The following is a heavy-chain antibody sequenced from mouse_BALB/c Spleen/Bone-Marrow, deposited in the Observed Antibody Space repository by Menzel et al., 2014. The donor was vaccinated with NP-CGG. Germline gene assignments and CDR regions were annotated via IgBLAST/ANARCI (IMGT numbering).Heavy chain of an antibody. J-gene: IGHJ1*01. CDR2: IRNKANGYTT. CDR3: ARDEKVRIYWYFDV. CDR1: GFTFTDYY. Sequence: EVKLQESGGGLVQPGGSLRLSCATSGFTFTDYYMSWVRQPPGKALEWLGFIRNKANGYTTEYSASVKGRFTISRDNSQSILYLQMNTLRAEDSATCYCARDEKVRIYWYFDVWGAGTTVTVSS. D-gene: IGHD2-14*01. V-gene: IGHV7-3*02.